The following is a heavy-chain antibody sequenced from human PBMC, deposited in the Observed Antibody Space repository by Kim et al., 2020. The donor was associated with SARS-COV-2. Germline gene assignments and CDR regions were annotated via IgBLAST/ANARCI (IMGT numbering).Heavy chain of an antibody. CDR1: GFTFSNAW. CDR3: TTDGPIAAAGSGENFDY. CDR2: IKSKTDGGTT. J-gene: IGHJ4*02. V-gene: IGHV3-15*01. D-gene: IGHD6-13*01. Sequence: GGSLRLFCAASGFTFSNAWMSWVRQAPGKGLEWVGRIKSKTDGGTTDYAAPVKGRFTISRDDSKNTLYLQMNSLKTEDTAVYYCTTDGPIAAAGSGENFDYWGQGTLVTVSS.